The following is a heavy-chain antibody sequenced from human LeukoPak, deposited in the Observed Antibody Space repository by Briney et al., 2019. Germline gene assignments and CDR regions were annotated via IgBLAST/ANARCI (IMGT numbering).Heavy chain of an antibody. CDR2: IRYDGSNK. CDR3: AKASSLHPYNWFDP. CDR1: GFTFSSYG. Sequence: PGGSLRLSCAASGFTFSSYGMHWVRQAPGKGLEWVAFIRYDGSNKYYADSVKGRFTISRDNSKNTLYLQMNSLRAEDTAVYYCAKASSLHPYNWFDPWGQGTLVTVSS. V-gene: IGHV3-30*02. J-gene: IGHJ5*02.